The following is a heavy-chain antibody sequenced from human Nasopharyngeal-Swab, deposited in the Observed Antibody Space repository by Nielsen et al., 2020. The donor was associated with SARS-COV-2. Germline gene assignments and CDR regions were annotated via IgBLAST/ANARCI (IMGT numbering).Heavy chain of an antibody. J-gene: IGHJ3*01. CDR1: GDLVPNNRAV. CDR3: ARIQQQLPGIV. Sequence: SQTLSLTCAISGDLVPNNRAVWSWIRRSPSRGLEWLGRTYYRSQWNYDYADSVRGRVIVNPDTSRNQVSLHLNSVTPEDTAVYYCARIQQQLPGIVWGQGTMVIVSS. CDR2: TYYRSQWNY. V-gene: IGHV6-1*01. D-gene: IGHD6-13*01.